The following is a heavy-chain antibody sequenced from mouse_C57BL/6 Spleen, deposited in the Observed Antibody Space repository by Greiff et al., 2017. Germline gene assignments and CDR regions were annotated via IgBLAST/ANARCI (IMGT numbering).Heavy chain of an antibody. V-gene: IGHV1-82*01. CDR3: ARWSYYYGSSYGY. CDR2: IYPGDGDT. J-gene: IGHJ2*01. Sequence: QVQLQQSGPELVKPGASVKISCKASGYAFSSSWMNWVKQRPGKGLEWIGRIYPGDGDTNYNGEFKGKATLTADKSSSAAYMQLSSLTSEDSAVYFCARWSYYYGSSYGYWGQGTTLTVSS. D-gene: IGHD1-1*01. CDR1: GYAFSSSW.